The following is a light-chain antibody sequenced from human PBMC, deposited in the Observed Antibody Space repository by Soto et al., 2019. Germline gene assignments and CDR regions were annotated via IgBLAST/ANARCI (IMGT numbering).Light chain of an antibody. Sequence: DIQMPQSPSSLSASVGDRVTITCRASQSINNCLSWFQQKPWKAPKLLIYAASSLQSGVPSRFSGSGSGTNFIVTIDSLQPEDFATYFCHQTYIAPATFGQGTKVGVK. CDR2: AAS. CDR1: QSINNC. J-gene: IGKJ1*01. CDR3: HQTYIAPAT. V-gene: IGKV1-39*01.